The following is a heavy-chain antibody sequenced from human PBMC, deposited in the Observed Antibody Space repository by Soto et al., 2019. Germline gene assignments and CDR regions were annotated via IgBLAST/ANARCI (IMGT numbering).Heavy chain of an antibody. CDR3: ARKSVVDWYFDL. CDR1: GYSISSDYY. CDR2: IYHSGNS. Sequence: PSETLSLTCAVSGYSISSDYYWVWIRQPPGKGLEWIAGIYHSGNSYYNPSLKSRVTISIDTSKNHFSLWLTSVTAADTAVYYCARKSVVDWYFDLWGRGTLVTVSS. J-gene: IGHJ2*01. D-gene: IGHD2-15*01. V-gene: IGHV4-38-2*01.